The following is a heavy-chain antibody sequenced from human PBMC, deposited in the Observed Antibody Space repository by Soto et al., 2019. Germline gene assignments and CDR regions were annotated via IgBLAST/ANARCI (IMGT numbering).Heavy chain of an antibody. CDR1: GFAVRDNY. D-gene: IGHD6-13*01. V-gene: IGHV3-53*01. CDR2: IYSSGNA. J-gene: IGHJ6*03. CDR3: AAPSSKNSSSWYDVGYYYYYMDV. Sequence: GSLRLSCAASGFAVRDNYMSWVRQAPGKGLEWVSLIYSSGNAYYADSVRGRFTISRDNSKNTLYLQMNSLRAEDTAVYYCAAPSSKNSSSWYDVGYYYYYMDVWGKGTTVTVSS.